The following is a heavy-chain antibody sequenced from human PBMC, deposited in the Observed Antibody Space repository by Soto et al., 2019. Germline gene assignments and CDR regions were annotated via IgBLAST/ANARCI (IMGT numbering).Heavy chain of an antibody. CDR3: ARGDGYDPYSYFDS. CDR1: GFTFSNYA. V-gene: IGHV3-23*01. J-gene: IGHJ4*02. CDR2: ISGSGGST. D-gene: IGHD5-12*01. Sequence: PXGSLRLSCAASGFTFSNYAMAWLRQVPGKGLEWVSAISGSGGSTYYADSVKGRFTTSRENSKHTLYQQKNSLRADDTAVYYCARGDGYDPYSYFDSCGQRILVTVSS.